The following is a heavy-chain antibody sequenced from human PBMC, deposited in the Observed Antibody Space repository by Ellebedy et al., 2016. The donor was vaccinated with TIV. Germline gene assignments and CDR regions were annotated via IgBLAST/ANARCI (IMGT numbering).Heavy chain of an antibody. CDR3: ARGFYERFDP. CDR1: GYTFTNYG. CDR2: ISAYNGDT. D-gene: IGHD3-16*01. J-gene: IGHJ5*02. Sequence: ASVKVSCKASGYTFTNYGISWVRQAPGQGLEWMGWISAYNGDTNYAQMFQGRVTMTTDTSTSTSHMELRSLGSDDTAVYYCARGFYERFDPWGQGTLVTVSS. V-gene: IGHV1-18*04.